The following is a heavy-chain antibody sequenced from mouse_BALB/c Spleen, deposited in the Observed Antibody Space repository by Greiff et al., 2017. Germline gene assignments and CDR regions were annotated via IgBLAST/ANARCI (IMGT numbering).Heavy chain of an antibody. CDR3: ALITTVAH. V-gene: IGHV1-54*01. Sequence: QVQLHQSGAELVRPGTSVKVSCKASGYAFTNYLIEWVKQRPGQGLEWIGVINPGSGGTNYNEKFKGKATLTADKSSSTAYMQLSSLTSDDSAVYFCALITTVAHWGQGTTLTVSS. D-gene: IGHD1-1*01. CDR1: GYAFTNYL. J-gene: IGHJ2*01. CDR2: INPGSGGT.